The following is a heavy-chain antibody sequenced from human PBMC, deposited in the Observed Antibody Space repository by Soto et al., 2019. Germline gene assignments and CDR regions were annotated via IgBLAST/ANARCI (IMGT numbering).Heavy chain of an antibody. CDR1: GFTFSSYA. J-gene: IGHJ6*02. Sequence: PGGSLRLSCAASGFTFSSYAMHWVRQAPGKGLEWVAVISYDGSNKYYADSVKGRFTISRDNSKNTLYLQMNSLRAEDTAVYYCARSGSVAATLGMDVWGQGTTVTVSS. CDR2: ISYDGSNK. D-gene: IGHD2-15*01. CDR3: ARSGSVAATLGMDV. V-gene: IGHV3-30-3*01.